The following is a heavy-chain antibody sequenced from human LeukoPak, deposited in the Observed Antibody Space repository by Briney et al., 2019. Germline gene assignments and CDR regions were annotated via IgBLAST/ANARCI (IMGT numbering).Heavy chain of an antibody. V-gene: IGHV5-51*01. CDR2: MYPADSDT. Sequence: GESLKISCQASGYIFTSYWIAWVRQMPGKGLEWMGVMYPADSDTRYSPSFEGQVTISADKSISTAYLQWNSLKASDTAMYYCARPQGSTKDAFDIWGQGTMVTVSS. CDR1: GYIFTSYW. J-gene: IGHJ3*02. D-gene: IGHD1-26*01. CDR3: ARPQGSTKDAFDI.